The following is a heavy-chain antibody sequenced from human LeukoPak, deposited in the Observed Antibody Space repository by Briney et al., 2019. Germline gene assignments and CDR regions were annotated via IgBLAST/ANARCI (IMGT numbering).Heavy chain of an antibody. CDR3: ARDLYGSSWPPYFGY. V-gene: IGHV1-18*01. CDR1: GYTFTSSY. D-gene: IGHD6-13*01. J-gene: IGHJ4*02. CDR2: ISAYNGET. Sequence: ASVKLSCKASGYTFTSSYIAWVRQAPGQRLEWGGWISAYNGETSYAHKLQDRVTMTTDTSTTTGYMELRSLTSDDTAVYYCARDLYGSSWPPYFGYWGQGTLVTVSS.